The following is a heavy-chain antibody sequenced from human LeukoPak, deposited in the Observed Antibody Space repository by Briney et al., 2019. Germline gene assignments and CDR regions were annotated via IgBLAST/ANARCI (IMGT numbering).Heavy chain of an antibody. CDR2: ISYDGSNK. V-gene: IGHV3-30-3*01. Sequence: RSLRLSCAASGFTFSSYAMHWVRQAPGKGLEWVAVISYDGSNKYYADSVKGRFTISRDNPKNTLYLQMNSLRAEDTAVYYCARGSSLDYWGQGTLVTVSS. CDR3: ARGSSLDY. J-gene: IGHJ4*02. CDR1: GFTFSSYA. D-gene: IGHD3-10*01.